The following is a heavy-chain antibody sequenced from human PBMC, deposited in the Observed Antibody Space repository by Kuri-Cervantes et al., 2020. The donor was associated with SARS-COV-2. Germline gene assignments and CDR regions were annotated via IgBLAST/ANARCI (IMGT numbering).Heavy chain of an antibody. CDR2: ISYDGSNK. V-gene: IGHV3-30-3*01. CDR1: GFTFSSYA. CDR3: ARVGVRRRGSGYYYYYMDV. J-gene: IGHJ6*03. Sequence: GESLKISCAASGFTFSSYAMHWVRQAPGKGLEWVAVISYDGSNKYYADSVKGRFTISRDNAKNSLYLQMNSLRAEDTAVYYCARVGVRRRGSGYYYYYMDVWGKGTTVTVSS. D-gene: IGHD3-10*01.